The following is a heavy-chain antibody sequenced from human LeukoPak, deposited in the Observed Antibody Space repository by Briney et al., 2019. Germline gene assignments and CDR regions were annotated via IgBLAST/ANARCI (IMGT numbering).Heavy chain of an antibody. CDR2: IYYSGST. CDR1: GGSIGSTSSY. D-gene: IGHD1-1*01. Sequence: PSETLSLTCTVSGGSIGSTSSYWGWIRQPPGKGLEWIATIYYSGSTYYNASLKSRITIAVDTSKSQFSLKLSSVTAADTAVYYCARRWNARLYNWFDPWGQGTLVTVSS. J-gene: IGHJ5*02. CDR3: ARRWNARLYNWFDP. V-gene: IGHV4-39*01.